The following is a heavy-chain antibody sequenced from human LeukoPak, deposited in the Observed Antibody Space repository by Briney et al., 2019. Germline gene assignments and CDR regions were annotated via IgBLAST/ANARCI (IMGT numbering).Heavy chain of an antibody. CDR1: GYTFTGYY. D-gene: IGHD6-13*01. CDR3: ATALGSWYYFDY. J-gene: IGHJ4*02. V-gene: IGHV1-2*02. CDR2: INPNSGGT. Sequence: ASVKVSCKASGYTFTGYYMHWVRQAPGQGLEWMGWINPNSGGTIYAQKFQGRVTMTEDTSTDTAYMELSSLRSEDTAVYYCATALGSWYYFDYWGQGTLVTVSS.